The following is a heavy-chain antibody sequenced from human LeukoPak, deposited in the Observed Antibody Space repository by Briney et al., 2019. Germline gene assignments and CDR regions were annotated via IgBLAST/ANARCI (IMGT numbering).Heavy chain of an antibody. Sequence: SETLSLTCAVYGGSFSDYYLSWIRQPPGKGLEWIGEINHSGITSYNPSLKSRVTISVDTSKNQFSLKLNSVTAADTAVYYCAREAAVAGTVNYWGQGTLVTVSS. D-gene: IGHD6-19*01. J-gene: IGHJ4*02. V-gene: IGHV4-34*01. CDR3: AREAAVAGTVNY. CDR2: INHSGIT. CDR1: GGSFSDYY.